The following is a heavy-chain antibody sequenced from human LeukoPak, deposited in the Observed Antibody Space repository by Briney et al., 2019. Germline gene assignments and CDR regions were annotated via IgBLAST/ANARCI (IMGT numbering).Heavy chain of an antibody. CDR3: AKDRAGTPWAD. Sequence: GGSLRLSCAASGFTFSSYGMHWVRQAPGKGLEWVSTINPGGITTYYADSVKGRFTISRDNSKNTVSLQMDSLRADDTAVYYCAKDRAGTPWADWGQGTLVTVSS. CDR2: INPGGITT. V-gene: IGHV3-NL1*01. D-gene: IGHD1-1*01. J-gene: IGHJ4*02. CDR1: GFTFSSYG.